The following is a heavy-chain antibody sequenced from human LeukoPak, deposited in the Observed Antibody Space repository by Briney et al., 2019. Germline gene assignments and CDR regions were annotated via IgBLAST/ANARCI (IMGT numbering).Heavy chain of an antibody. J-gene: IGHJ6*03. D-gene: IGHD3-10*01. V-gene: IGHV1-18*01. Sequence: ASVKVSCKSSGYIFTSYGIRGVRQPPAQGLEWMGWISAYNCNTNYAQKLQGRVTMPTDTSTSTDYMELSSVRSEDTAVYYCARAGGTLINSGLLWFGESEPKKHIKYYYYMDVWGKGTTVTVSS. CDR2: ISAYNCNT. CDR3: ARAGGTLINSGLLWFGESEPKKHIKYYYYMDV. CDR1: GYIFTSYG.